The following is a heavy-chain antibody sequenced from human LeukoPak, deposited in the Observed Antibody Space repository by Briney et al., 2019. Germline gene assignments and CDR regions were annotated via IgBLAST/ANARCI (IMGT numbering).Heavy chain of an antibody. Sequence: SETLSLTCTVSGYSISSGYYWGWIRQPPGKGLEWIGSIYHSGSTYYNPSLKSRVTISVDTSKNQFSLKLSSVTAADTAVYYCARAREADYYYYYYMDVWGKGTTVTVSS. CDR3: ARAREADYYYYYYMDV. CDR1: GYSISSGYY. CDR2: IYHSGST. V-gene: IGHV4-38-2*02. J-gene: IGHJ6*03. D-gene: IGHD5-24*01.